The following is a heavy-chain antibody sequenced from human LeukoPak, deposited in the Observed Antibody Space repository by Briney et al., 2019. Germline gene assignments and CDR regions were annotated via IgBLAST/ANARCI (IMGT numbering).Heavy chain of an antibody. CDR2: ISSNGGST. V-gene: IGHV3-64D*06. CDR1: GFTFSSYA. CDR3: VKDRGYSYGYRPDY. D-gene: IGHD5-18*01. Sequence: GGSLRLSCSASGFTFSSYAMHWVRQAPGKGLEYDSAISSNGGSTYYADSVKGRFTISRDNSKNTLYLQMSSLRAEDTAVYYCVKDRGYSYGYRPDYWGQGTLVTVSS. J-gene: IGHJ4*02.